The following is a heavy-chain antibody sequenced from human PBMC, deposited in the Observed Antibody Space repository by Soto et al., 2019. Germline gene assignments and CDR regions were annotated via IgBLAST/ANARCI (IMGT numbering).Heavy chain of an antibody. CDR1: GFTFSSYG. Sequence: AVGSLRLSCAASGFTFSSYGMHWVRQAPGKGLEWVAVISYDGSNKYYADSVKGRFTISRDNSKNTLYLQMNSLRAEDTAVYYCAKVLGDYNAYGMDVWGQGTTVTVSS. J-gene: IGHJ6*02. V-gene: IGHV3-30*18. D-gene: IGHD4-17*01. CDR2: ISYDGSNK. CDR3: AKVLGDYNAYGMDV.